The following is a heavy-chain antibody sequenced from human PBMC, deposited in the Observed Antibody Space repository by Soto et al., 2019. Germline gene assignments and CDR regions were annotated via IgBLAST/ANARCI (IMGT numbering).Heavy chain of an antibody. CDR1: GYSFTTYW. D-gene: IGHD3-10*01. CDR2: IYPGDSDT. CDR3: VKTMVRRVWGRYYFYLLDV. V-gene: IGHV5-51*01. J-gene: IGHJ6*02. Sequence: GASLKISCKGSGYSFTTYWIAWVRQKPGKGLEWLGIIYPGDSDTRYSPSFQGQVTISFDKSITTAYLQSSSLKASDTAMYYCVKTMVRRVWGRYYFYLLDVWGQGTTVTVSS.